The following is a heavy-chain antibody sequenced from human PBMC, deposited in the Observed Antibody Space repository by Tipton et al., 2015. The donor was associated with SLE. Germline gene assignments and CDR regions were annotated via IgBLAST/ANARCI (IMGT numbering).Heavy chain of an antibody. D-gene: IGHD2-21*01. V-gene: IGHV4-34*01. CDR2: INHSGST. CDR1: GGSFSGYY. CDR3: ARGKHSDIVVVIATYFDY. Sequence: TLSLTCAVYGGSFSGYYWSWIRQPPGKGLEWIGEINHSGSTNYNPSLKSRVTISVDTSKNQFSLKLSSVTAADTAVYYCARGKHSDIVVVIATYFDYWGQGTLVTVSS. J-gene: IGHJ4*02.